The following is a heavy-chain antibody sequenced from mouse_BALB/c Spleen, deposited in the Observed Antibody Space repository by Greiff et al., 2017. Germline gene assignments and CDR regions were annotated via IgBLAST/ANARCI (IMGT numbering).Heavy chain of an antibody. Sequence: EVMLVESGGGLVQPGGSLRLSCATSGFTFTDYYMSWVRQPPGKALEWLGFIRNKANGYTTEYSASVKGRFTISRDNSQSILYLQMNTLRAEDSATYYCARWLPFAYWGQGTLVTVSA. J-gene: IGHJ3*01. V-gene: IGHV7-3*02. CDR2: IRNKANGYTT. CDR3: ARWLPFAY. CDR1: GFTFTDYY. D-gene: IGHD2-2*01.